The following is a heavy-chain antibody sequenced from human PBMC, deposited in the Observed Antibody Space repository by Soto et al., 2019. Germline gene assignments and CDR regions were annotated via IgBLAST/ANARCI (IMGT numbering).Heavy chain of an antibody. CDR2: ISAYNGNT. J-gene: IGHJ5*01. Sequence: VASVKVSCKASGYTFTSYGISWVRQAPGQGLEWMGWISAYNGNTNYAQKLQGRVTMTTDTSTSTAYMELRSLRSDDTAVYYCARVKGSGYHNWFDPSGQGTTVTVSS. V-gene: IGHV1-18*01. CDR1: GYTFTSYG. D-gene: IGHD3-22*01. CDR3: ARVKGSGYHNWFDP.